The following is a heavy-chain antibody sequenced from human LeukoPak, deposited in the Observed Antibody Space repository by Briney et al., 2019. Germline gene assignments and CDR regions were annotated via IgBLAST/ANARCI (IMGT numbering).Heavy chain of an antibody. CDR1: GGSISSYY. D-gene: IGHD6-19*01. CDR2: IYYSGSA. CDR3: ARKAVAGSGNSDY. Sequence: PSETLSLTCTVSGGSISSYYWSWIRQPPGKGLEWIGYIYYSGSANYNPSLKSRVTILIDTSKNQFSLKLSSVTAADTAVYYCARKAVAGSGNSDYWGQGTLVTVSS. J-gene: IGHJ4*02. V-gene: IGHV4-59*08.